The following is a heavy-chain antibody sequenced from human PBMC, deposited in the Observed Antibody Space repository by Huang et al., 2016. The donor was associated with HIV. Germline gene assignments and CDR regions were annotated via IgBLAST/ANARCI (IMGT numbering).Heavy chain of an antibody. CDR1: GGSISGGGYF. CDR3: ARVGVSDSYHGGYFGY. V-gene: IGHV4-30-2*01. CDR2: IYGSGST. Sequence: QLQLQESGSGLVRPSRSLSLTCAVSGGSISGGGYFWRWIRQPPGKGLVLIGNIYGSGSTHDNSFLKSRFTILVYRSKNQFALSLYSLTAADAAVYFCARVGVSDSYHGGYFGYWGQGILVTVSS. J-gene: IGHJ4*02. D-gene: IGHD1-26*01.